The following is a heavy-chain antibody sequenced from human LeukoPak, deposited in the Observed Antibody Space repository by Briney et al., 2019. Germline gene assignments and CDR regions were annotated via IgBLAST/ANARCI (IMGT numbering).Heavy chain of an antibody. CDR3: ARGAVGDYYGSGSDAFDK. V-gene: IGHV4-61*01. CDR1: GGSVCSGSYY. J-gene: IGHJ3*02. CDR2: IYYSGST. Sequence: SETLSLTCTVSGGSVCSGSYYWSWIRQPPGKGLEWIGYIYYSGSTNYNPSLKSRVTISVDTSKNQFSLKLSSVTAADTAVYYCARGAVGDYYGSGSDAFDKWGQGTMVTVSS. D-gene: IGHD3-10*01.